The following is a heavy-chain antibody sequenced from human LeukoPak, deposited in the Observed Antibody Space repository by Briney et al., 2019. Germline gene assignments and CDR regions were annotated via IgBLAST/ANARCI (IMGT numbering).Heavy chain of an antibody. J-gene: IGHJ4*02. CDR2: INHSGST. D-gene: IGHD3-10*01. V-gene: IGHV4-34*01. CDR3: ARGLDGSGSYYKDDY. CDR1: GGSFSGYY. Sequence: SETLSPTCAVYGGSFSGYYWSWIRQPPGKGLEWIGEINHSGSTNYNPSLKSRVTISVDTSKNQFSLKLSSVTAADTAVYYCARGLDGSGSYYKDDYWGQGTLVTVSS.